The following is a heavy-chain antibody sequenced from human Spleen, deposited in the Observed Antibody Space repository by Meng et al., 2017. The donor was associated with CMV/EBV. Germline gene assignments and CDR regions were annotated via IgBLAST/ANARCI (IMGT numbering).Heavy chain of an antibody. CDR2: IDSGGTT. CDR3: ARLSA. Sequence: GESLKISCEASGFTVNTTYVTWVRQAPGEGLEWVSAIDSGGTTYYADSVKGRFTISRDNSKNTLYLQMNSLRVDDTAVYYCARLSAWGQGTLVTVSS. J-gene: IGHJ5*02. V-gene: IGHV3-53*01. CDR1: GFTVNTTY.